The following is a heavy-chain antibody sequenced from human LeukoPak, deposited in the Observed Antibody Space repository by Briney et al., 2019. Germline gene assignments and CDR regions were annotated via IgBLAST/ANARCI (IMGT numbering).Heavy chain of an antibody. CDR1: GGSISGYY. J-gene: IGHJ4*02. V-gene: IGHV4-59*08. D-gene: IGHD3-3*01. Sequence: PSETLSLTCTVSGGSISGYYWSWIRQPPGKGLESIGYISYSGSTSYYPSLKSRVTISVDTSKNQFSLKLSSVTAADTAVYYCAEWTTGAEYWGQGTLVTVSS. CDR2: ISYSGST. CDR3: AEWTTGAEY.